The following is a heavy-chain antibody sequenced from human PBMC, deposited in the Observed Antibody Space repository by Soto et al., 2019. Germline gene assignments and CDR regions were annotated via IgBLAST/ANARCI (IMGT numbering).Heavy chain of an antibody. J-gene: IGHJ5*02. Sequence: GSSVKVSCKASGYTFTSYGISWVRQAPGQGLEWMGWISAYNGNTNYAQKLQGRVTMTTDTSTSTAYMELRSLRSDDTAVYYCARVVRRYSGSYYAWFDPWGQGTLVTVSS. V-gene: IGHV1-18*04. D-gene: IGHD1-26*01. CDR1: GYTFTSYG. CDR2: ISAYNGNT. CDR3: ARVVRRYSGSYYAWFDP.